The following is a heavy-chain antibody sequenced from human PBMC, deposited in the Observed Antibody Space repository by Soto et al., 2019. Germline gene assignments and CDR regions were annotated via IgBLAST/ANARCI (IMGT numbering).Heavy chain of an antibody. V-gene: IGHV4-39*01. CDR2: LYYRGTT. J-gene: IGHJ4*02. CDR3: ARMTCNICHFDY. CDR1: GGSIGESAYY. D-gene: IGHD3-9*01. Sequence: SVTLSVTCTVSGGSIGESAYYWGWIRQTPGKGPEWVGSLYYRGTTYYNPSLKSRVTISVDTPKSQFSLKLSSVTAADTAVYYCARMTCNICHFDYWGQRALVTVSS.